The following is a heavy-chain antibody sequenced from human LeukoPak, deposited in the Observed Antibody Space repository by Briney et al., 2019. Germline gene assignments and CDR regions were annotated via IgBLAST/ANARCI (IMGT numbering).Heavy chain of an antibody. CDR2: IYYSGST. J-gene: IGHJ4*02. V-gene: IGHV4-39*07. Sequence: SETLSLTCPVSGGSISSSSYYWGWIRQPPGKGLEWIGSIYYSGSTYYNPSLKSRVTISVDTSKNQFSLKLSSVTAADTAVYYCARGLGGILYLWGQGTLVTVSS. CDR3: ARGLGGILYL. D-gene: IGHD2-8*01. CDR1: GGSISSSSYY.